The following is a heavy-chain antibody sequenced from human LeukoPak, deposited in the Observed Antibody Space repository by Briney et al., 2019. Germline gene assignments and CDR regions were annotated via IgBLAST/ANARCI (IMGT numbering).Heavy chain of an antibody. CDR3: ARERAVADHYYYMDV. CDR2: INHSGTT. V-gene: IGHV4-34*01. CDR1: GGSFSGYY. Sequence: SETLSLTCAVYGGSFSGYYWSWIRQSPGKGLEWLGEINHSGTTNYNPSLRGRATIAVDPSKNQFSLRLRSLTAADTAVYYCARERAVADHYYYMDVWGKGTTVIVSS. D-gene: IGHD6-19*01. J-gene: IGHJ6*03.